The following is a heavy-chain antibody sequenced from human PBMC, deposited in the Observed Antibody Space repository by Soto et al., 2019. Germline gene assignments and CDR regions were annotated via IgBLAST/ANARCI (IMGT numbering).Heavy chain of an antibody. Sequence: PGASLRLSCAASGFTFSSYSMNWVRQAPGKGLEWVSSISSSSSYIYYADSVKGRFTISRDNAKNSLYLQMNSLRAEDTAVYYCESSSRDYYYYGMDVWGQGTTVTVSS. CDR2: ISSSSSYI. CDR3: ESSSRDYYYYGMDV. V-gene: IGHV3-21*01. J-gene: IGHJ6*02. CDR1: GFTFSSYS. D-gene: IGHD6-13*01.